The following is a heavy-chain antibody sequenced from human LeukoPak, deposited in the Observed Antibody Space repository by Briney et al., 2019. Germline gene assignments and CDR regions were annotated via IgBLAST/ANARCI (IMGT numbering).Heavy chain of an antibody. CDR3: ARAVSVSSYYFDC. CDR1: GFTFSSFW. V-gene: IGHV3-7*05. CDR2: IRQDGSAK. J-gene: IGHJ4*02. D-gene: IGHD5/OR15-5a*01. Sequence: PGGSLRLSCAASGFTFSSFWMTWVRQAPGKGLEWVANIRQDGSAKYYVDSVKGRFTISRDNAKNSLYLQMNSLRAEDTAVYYCARAVSVSSYYFDCWGQGTLVTVSS.